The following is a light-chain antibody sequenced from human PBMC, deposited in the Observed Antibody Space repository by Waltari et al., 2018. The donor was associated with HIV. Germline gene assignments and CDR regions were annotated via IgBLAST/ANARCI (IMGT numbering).Light chain of an antibody. V-gene: IGLV2-8*01. Sequence: QSALTQPPSASGSPGQSVTISCTGTSSDVGRCDYVSWYQQHPGKAPKLLIYEVNKRPSGVPDRFSGSKSGNTASLTVSGLQAEDEAEYYCTSYAGINPVAFGGGTNLTVL. CDR3: TSYAGINPVA. CDR2: EVN. J-gene: IGLJ2*01. CDR1: SSDVGRCDY.